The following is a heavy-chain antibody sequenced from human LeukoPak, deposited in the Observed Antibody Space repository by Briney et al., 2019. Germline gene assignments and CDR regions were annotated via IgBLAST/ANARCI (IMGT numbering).Heavy chain of an antibody. CDR3: AKEDNYGMDV. CDR1: GFTFDDYA. Sequence: GRSLRLSCAASGFTFDDYAMHWVRQAPGKGLEWVSGISWNSGSIGYADSVRGRFTISRDNAKNSLYLQMNSLRAEDTALYYCAKEDNYGMDVWGQGTTVTVSS. J-gene: IGHJ6*02. D-gene: IGHD5-24*01. CDR2: ISWNSGSI. V-gene: IGHV3-9*01.